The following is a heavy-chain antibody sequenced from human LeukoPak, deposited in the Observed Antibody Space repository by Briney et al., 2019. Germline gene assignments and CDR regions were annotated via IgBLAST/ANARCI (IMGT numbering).Heavy chain of an antibody. D-gene: IGHD3-22*01. CDR2: SNHSGYT. J-gene: IGHJ5*02. Sequence: PSETLSLTCAVSGGSFSGYYWNWIRQPPRKGLELKGESNHSGYTNYNSSHPCRVTISVDTSKNSFSLKLSSVSAADTAVYYCSREDYDRCGYVVVGWFDPWGQGTLVTVSS. V-gene: IGHV4-34*01. CDR1: GGSFSGYY. CDR3: SREDYDRCGYVVVGWFDP.